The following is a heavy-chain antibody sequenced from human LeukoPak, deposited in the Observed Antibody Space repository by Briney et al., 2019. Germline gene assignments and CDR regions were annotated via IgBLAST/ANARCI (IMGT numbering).Heavy chain of an antibody. D-gene: IGHD1-1*01. CDR3: ANVGRGGAFDI. CDR2: IYTSGTT. J-gene: IGHJ3*02. CDR1: GGSISSGTYY. V-gene: IGHV4-61*02. Sequence: KPSETLSLTCTVSGGSISSGTYYWSWIRQPAGKGLEWIGRIYTSGTTNYNPSFESRVTISVDTSKNQFSLKLNSVTAADTAVYYCANVGRGGAFDIWGQGTMVTVSS.